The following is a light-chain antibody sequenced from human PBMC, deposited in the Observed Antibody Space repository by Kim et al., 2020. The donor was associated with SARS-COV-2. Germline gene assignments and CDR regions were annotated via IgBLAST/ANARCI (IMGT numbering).Light chain of an antibody. CDR2: KAS. V-gene: IGKV1-5*03. CDR1: IGSY. CDR3: QQYAGYPLT. Sequence: IGSYLAWYQQEPGKAPNLLIYKASSLESGVPSRFSGSGSGTEFTLTISSLQPDDFATYYCQQYAGYPLTFGGGTKLEI. J-gene: IGKJ4*01.